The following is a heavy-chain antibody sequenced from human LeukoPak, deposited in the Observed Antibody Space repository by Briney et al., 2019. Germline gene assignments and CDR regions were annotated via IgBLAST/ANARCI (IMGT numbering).Heavy chain of an antibody. D-gene: IGHD4-17*01. Sequence: GGSLRLSCAASGFTFSSYAMSWVRQAPGKGLEWVSTISGSGGSTYYADSVKGRFTISRDNSKNTLYLQMNSLRAEDTAVYYCAKVSTTVTTRWSAFDIWGQGTMVTVSS. CDR3: AKVSTTVTTRWSAFDI. CDR1: GFTFSSYA. V-gene: IGHV3-23*01. J-gene: IGHJ3*02. CDR2: ISGSGGST.